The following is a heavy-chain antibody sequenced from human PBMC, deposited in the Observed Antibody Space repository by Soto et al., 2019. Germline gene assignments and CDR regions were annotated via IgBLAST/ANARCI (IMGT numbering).Heavy chain of an antibody. CDR2: ISYDGGSK. D-gene: IGHD3-22*01. CDR3: AKEQLAMTVVVADYFDS. Sequence: QVQLVESGGGVVQPATSLRLSCAASGFTFSTYGIHWVRQAPGKGLEWVALISYDGGSKYYGDSVKGRFIISRDNSHNTVSLQMNSLRADDTAVYFCAKEQLAMTVVVADYFDSWGQGTLVTVSS. CDR1: GFTFSTYG. V-gene: IGHV3-30*18. J-gene: IGHJ4*02.